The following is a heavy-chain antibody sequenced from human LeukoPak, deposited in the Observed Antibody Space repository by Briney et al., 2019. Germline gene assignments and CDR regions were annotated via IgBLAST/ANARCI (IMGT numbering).Heavy chain of an antibody. V-gene: IGHV4-39*01. J-gene: IGHJ4*02. CDR3: ARHWETSSWYVDY. Sequence: PSETLSLTCTVSGGSISSSSYYWGWIRQPPGKGLEWIGSIYYRGSTYYNPSLKSRVTISVDTSKNQFSLKLSSVTAADTAVYYCARHWETSSWYVDYWGQGTLVTVSS. CDR2: IYYRGST. CDR1: GGSISSSSYY. D-gene: IGHD6-13*01.